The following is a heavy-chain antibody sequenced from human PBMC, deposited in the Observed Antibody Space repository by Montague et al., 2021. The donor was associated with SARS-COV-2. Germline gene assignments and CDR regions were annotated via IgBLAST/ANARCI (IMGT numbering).Heavy chain of an antibody. V-gene: IGHV2-70*11. CDR1: GFSLSTSGTC. CDR2: IDWDDDK. Sequence: VKPTQTLTLTCTFSGFSLSTSGTCVSWIRQPPGKALEWLARIDWDDDKYYSTSLKARLTISKDTSKNQVVLTMTNMDPVDTATYYCARIRYDILTGYQTLFDYWGQGTLVTVSS. CDR3: ARIRYDILTGYQTLFDY. J-gene: IGHJ4*02. D-gene: IGHD3-9*01.